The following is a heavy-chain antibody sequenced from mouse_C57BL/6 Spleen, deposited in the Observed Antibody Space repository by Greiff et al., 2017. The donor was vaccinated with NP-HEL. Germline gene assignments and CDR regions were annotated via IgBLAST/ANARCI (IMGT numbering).Heavy chain of an antibody. CDR2: IRNKANGYTT. CDR1: GFTFTDYY. CDR3: ARSLSNYYAMDY. Sequence: DVHLVESGGGLVQPGGSLSLSCAASGFTFTDYYMSWVRQPPGKALEWLGFIRNKANGYTTEYSASVKGRFTISRDNSQSILYLQMNALRAEDSATYYCARSLSNYYAMDYWGQGTSVTVSS. J-gene: IGHJ4*01. V-gene: IGHV7-3*01.